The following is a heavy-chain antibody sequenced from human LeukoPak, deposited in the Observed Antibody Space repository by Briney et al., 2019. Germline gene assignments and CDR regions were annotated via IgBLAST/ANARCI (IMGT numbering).Heavy chain of an antibody. CDR3: TKSGVVAPLSYFDY. Sequence: GGSLRLSCAASGSTFSSYAMSWVRQAPGKGLEWVSAISGSGGTTYYADSVKSRFTISRDNSKNTLYVQMNSLRAGDTAVYYCTKSGVVAPLSYFDYWGQGTLVTVSS. D-gene: IGHD2-15*01. J-gene: IGHJ4*02. CDR2: ISGSGGTT. V-gene: IGHV3-23*01. CDR1: GSTFSSYA.